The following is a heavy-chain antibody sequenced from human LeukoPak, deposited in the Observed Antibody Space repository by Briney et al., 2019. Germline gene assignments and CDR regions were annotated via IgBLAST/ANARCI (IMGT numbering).Heavy chain of an antibody. J-gene: IGHJ6*04. CDR2: IKQDGSEK. D-gene: IGHD3-3*01. Sequence: GGSLRLSCAASGFTFSSYWMSWVRQAPGKGLEWVANIKQDGSEKYYVDSVKGRFTISRDNAKNSLYLQMNSPRAEDTAVYYCARDTPYYDFWSGYYTGSVPGDVWGKGTTVTVSS. CDR3: ARDTPYYDFWSGYYTGSVPGDV. V-gene: IGHV3-7*01. CDR1: GFTFSSYW.